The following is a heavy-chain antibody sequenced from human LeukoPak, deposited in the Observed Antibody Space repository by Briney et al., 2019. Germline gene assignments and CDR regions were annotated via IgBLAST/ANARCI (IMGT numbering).Heavy chain of an antibody. D-gene: IGHD6-19*01. CDR1: GFTFTSSA. V-gene: IGHV1-58*02. CDR2: IVVGSGNT. J-gene: IGHJ4*02. CDR3: ARRSDWYSFDY. Sequence: GASVKVSCKASGFTFTSSAMQWVRQARGQRLEWIGWIVVGSGNTNYAQKLQGRVTMTTDTSTSTAYMELRSLRSDDTAVYYCARRSDWYSFDYWGQGTLVTVSS.